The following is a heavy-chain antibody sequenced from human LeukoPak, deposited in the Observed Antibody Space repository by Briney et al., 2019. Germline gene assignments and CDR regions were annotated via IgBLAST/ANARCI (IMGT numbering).Heavy chain of an antibody. J-gene: IGHJ6*03. Sequence: ASVKVSCKASGGTFSSYAISWVRQAPGQGLEWMGGIIPIFGTANYAQKFQGRVTITTDESTSTAYMELSSLRSEDTAVYYCARDRRYSRSLGYYYMDVWGKGTTVTVSS. D-gene: IGHD6-13*01. V-gene: IGHV1-69*05. CDR3: ARDRRYSRSLGYYYMDV. CDR1: GGTFSSYA. CDR2: IIPIFGTA.